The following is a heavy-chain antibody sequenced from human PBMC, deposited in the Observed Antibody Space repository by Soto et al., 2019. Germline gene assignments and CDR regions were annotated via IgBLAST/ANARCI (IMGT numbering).Heavy chain of an antibody. CDR2: IYPGDSDT. CDR1: GYSFTSYW. CDR3: ARGSGEAAAGIYYYYSVMDV. J-gene: IGHJ6*02. V-gene: IGHV5-51*01. D-gene: IGHD6-13*01. Sequence: GESLKISCKGSGYSFTSYWIGWVRQMPGKGLEWMGIIYPGDSDTRYSPSFQGQVTISADKSISTAYLQWSSLKASDTAMYYCARGSGEAAAGIYYYYSVMDVWGQGTTVPVSS.